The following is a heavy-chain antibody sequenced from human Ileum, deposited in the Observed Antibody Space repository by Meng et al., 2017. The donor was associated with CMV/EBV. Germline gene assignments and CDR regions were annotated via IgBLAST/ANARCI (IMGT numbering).Heavy chain of an antibody. CDR3: ARGPGGFGDFDFDY. Sequence: QVQLKEPGPGLGRPSATLSPTCTFSGCSIKDYYWSWIRQPAGKGLEWIGRIYFGGSTNYNPSLKSRVTMSIDTPKNQFSLRLTSVTAADSAVYYCARGPGGFGDFDFDYWGQGSLVTVSS. D-gene: IGHD3-16*01. V-gene: IGHV4-4*07. CDR1: GCSIKDYY. CDR2: IYFGGST. J-gene: IGHJ4*02.